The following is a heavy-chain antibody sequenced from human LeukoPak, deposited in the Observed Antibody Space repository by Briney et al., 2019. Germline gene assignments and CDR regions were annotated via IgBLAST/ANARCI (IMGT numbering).Heavy chain of an antibody. D-gene: IGHD5-12*01. V-gene: IGHV3-30*04. CDR1: GFTFSSYA. CDR3: ARDREYSGYDWAGGYTDY. J-gene: IGHJ4*02. Sequence: PGRSLRLSCAASGFTFSSYAMHWVRQAPGKGLEWVAVISYDGSNKYYADSVKGRFTISRDNSKNTLYLQMNSLRAEDTAVYYCARDREYSGYDWAGGYTDYWGQGTLVTVSS. CDR2: ISYDGSNK.